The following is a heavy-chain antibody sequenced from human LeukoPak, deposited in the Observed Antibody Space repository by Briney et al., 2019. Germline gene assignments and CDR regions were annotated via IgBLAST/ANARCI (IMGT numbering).Heavy chain of an antibody. D-gene: IGHD5-12*01. CDR1: GFTVSNNY. Sequence: GGSLSLSCAASGFTVSNNYMSWVRQAPGEGLEWVSVIHMGGTTNYAASVQGRFTISRDNYKTTVYLNMKRLRAEDTAVYFCARDPDSGYGPFSSWGQGTLVTGPS. V-gene: IGHV3-53*01. CDR2: IHMGGTT. CDR3: ARDPDSGYGPFSS. J-gene: IGHJ5*02.